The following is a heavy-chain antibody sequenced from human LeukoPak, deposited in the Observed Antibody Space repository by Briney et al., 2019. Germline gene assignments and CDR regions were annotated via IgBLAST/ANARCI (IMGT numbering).Heavy chain of an antibody. CDR2: VYGGGDT. J-gene: IGHJ4*02. V-gene: IGHV3-66*01. CDR3: AREEVDYYDSSGYYYN. CDR1: GFNVTGSD. Sequence: PGGSLRLSCAVSGFNVTGSDMSWVRQAPGKGLEWVSVVYGGGDTYYADSVKGRFTISRDNSKNTLYLQMNSLRAEDTAVYYCAREEVDYYDSSGYYYNWGQGTLVTVSS. D-gene: IGHD3-22*01.